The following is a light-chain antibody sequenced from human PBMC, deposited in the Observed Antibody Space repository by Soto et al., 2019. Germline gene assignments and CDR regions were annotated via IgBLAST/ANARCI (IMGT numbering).Light chain of an antibody. J-gene: IGKJ1*01. CDR2: KAS. Sequence: DIQMTQSPSTLSAFVGDRVTITCRASQSISSWLAWYQQKPGKAPKLLIYKASSLESGIPSRFSGSGSGTEFTLTISSLQPDDFATYYCQQYKSFPRTFGQGTKVEIK. CDR3: QQYKSFPRT. CDR1: QSISSW. V-gene: IGKV1-5*03.